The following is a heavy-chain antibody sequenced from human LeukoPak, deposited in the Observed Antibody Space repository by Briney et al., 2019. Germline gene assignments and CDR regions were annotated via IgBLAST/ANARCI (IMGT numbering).Heavy chain of an antibody. CDR2: ISSSSSTI. D-gene: IGHD3-10*01. CDR1: GSTFSSYS. CDR3: ARGRPLLWFGVDY. J-gene: IGHJ4*02. Sequence: GGSLRLSCAASGSTFSSYSMNWVRQAPGKGLEWVSYISSSSSTIYYADSVKGRFTISRDNAKNSLYLQMNSLRAEDTAVYYCARGRPLLWFGVDYWGQGTLVTVSS. V-gene: IGHV3-48*01.